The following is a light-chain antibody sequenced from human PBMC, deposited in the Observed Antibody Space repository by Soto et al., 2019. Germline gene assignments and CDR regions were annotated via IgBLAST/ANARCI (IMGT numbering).Light chain of an antibody. Sequence: QSVLTQPPSVSGAPGQRVTISCTGSSSNIGAGYDVHWYQQLPGTAPKLLIHGNSNRPSGVPDRFSGSKSGTSASLAITGIQAEDEADYYCQSYDSSLSGVVFGGGTKLTVL. CDR2: GNS. CDR3: QSYDSSLSGVV. V-gene: IGLV1-40*01. CDR1: SSNIGAGYD. J-gene: IGLJ2*01.